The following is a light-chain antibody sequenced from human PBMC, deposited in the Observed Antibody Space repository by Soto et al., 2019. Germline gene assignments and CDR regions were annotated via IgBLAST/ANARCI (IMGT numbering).Light chain of an antibody. V-gene: IGKV3-20*01. J-gene: IGKJ3*01. CDR1: QSVYIRY. CDR2: GAS. Sequence: TLHLFLGEGASLSLGASQSVYIRYLAWYQQKPGQAPSLLIYGASSRATGIPDRFSGSGSGTDFTLTIIRRVHADFTVYNCQQHDRSSTTFGQGTRVDIK. CDR3: QQHDRSSTT.